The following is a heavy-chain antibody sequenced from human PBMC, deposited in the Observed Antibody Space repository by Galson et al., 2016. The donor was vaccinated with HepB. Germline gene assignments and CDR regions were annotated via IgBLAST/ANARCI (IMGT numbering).Heavy chain of an antibody. CDR1: GDSINSSSYF. CDR2: IYYRGST. V-gene: IGHV4-39*01. D-gene: IGHD6-13*01. J-gene: IGHJ6*03. CDR3: ARLRGIWGSSWYGGDMDV. Sequence: SETLSLTCIVSGDSINSSSYFWGWIRQPPGKELEWIGTIYYRGSTSYNPSLQRRVTISVDTSKNQFSLKLNSVTATDTAVYYCARLRGIWGSSWYGGDMDVWGKGTTVTVSS.